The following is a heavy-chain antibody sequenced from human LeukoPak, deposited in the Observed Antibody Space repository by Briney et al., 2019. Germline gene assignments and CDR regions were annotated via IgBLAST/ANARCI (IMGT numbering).Heavy chain of an antibody. CDR2: IYYSGST. CDR3: AREGSSGSFDY. V-gene: IGHV4-30-4*01. Sequence: SETLSLTCTVSGGSISSGDYYWSWIRQPPGKGLEWIGYIYYSGSTYYNPSLKSRVTISVDTSKIQFSLKLSSVTAADTAVYYCAREGSSGSFDYWGQGTLVTVSS. J-gene: IGHJ4*02. D-gene: IGHD3-10*01. CDR1: GGSISSGDYY.